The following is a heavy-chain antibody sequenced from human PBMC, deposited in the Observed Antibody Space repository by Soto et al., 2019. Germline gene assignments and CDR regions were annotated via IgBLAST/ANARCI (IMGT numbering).Heavy chain of an antibody. CDR3: TRNLNGGNPFDY. CDR2: IDPGSGRA. D-gene: IGHD2-8*01. CDR1: GYTLTNYA. V-gene: IGHV1-3*01. J-gene: IGHJ4*02. Sequence: QVQLVQSGAEVKKPGASVRVSCKPSGYTLTNYAIHWVRQAAGQRLEWLAWIDPGSGRATYSQKVQGRIIVTRDNSATTVSMDLTSLTSEDTAVYFCTRNLNGGNPFDYWGQGALVNVSS.